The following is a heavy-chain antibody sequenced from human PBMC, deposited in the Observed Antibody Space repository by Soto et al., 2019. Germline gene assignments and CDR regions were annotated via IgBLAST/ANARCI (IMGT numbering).Heavy chain of an antibody. CDR2: ISSSGSTI. Sequence: PGGSLRLSCAASGFTFSSYEMNWVRQAPGKGLEWVPYISSSGSTIYYADSVKGRFTISRDNAKNSLYLQMNSLRAEDTAVYYCARVLRFLEWSFFDYWGQGTLVTVSS. CDR3: ARVLRFLEWSFFDY. D-gene: IGHD3-3*01. J-gene: IGHJ4*02. CDR1: GFTFSSYE. V-gene: IGHV3-48*03.